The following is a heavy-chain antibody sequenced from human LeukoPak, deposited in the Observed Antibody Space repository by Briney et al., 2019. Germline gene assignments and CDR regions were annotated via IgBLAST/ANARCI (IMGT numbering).Heavy chain of an antibody. CDR1: GFTVSSNS. CDR3: AREKQSGGTPFDY. Sequence: PGGSLRLSCTVSGFTVSSNSMSWVRQAPGKGLEWVSFIYSDNTHYSDSVKGRFTISRDNSKNTLYLQMNSLRDEDTAVYYCAREKQSGGTPFDYWGQGSLVTVSS. J-gene: IGHJ4*02. CDR2: IYSDNT. V-gene: IGHV3-53*01. D-gene: IGHD1-26*01.